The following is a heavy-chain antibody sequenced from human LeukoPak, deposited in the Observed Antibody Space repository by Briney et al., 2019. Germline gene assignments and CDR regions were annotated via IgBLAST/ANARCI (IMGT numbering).Heavy chain of an antibody. J-gene: IGHJ4*02. CDR1: GVTFSSYA. Sequence: GGSLRISCGASGVTFSSYAMNWVRQAPGKGLEWVSSISSSGDSTYYADSVKGRFTISRDNSKNRLYLQMNSLRAEDTAVYYCAKEKYSSGFFDYWGQGTVVTVSS. V-gene: IGHV3-23*01. CDR3: AKEKYSSGFFDY. CDR2: ISSSGDST. D-gene: IGHD6-19*01.